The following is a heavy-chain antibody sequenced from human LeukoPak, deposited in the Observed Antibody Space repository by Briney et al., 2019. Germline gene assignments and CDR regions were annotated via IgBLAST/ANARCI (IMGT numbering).Heavy chain of an antibody. CDR2: ISGSGGST. J-gene: IGHJ4*02. CDR3: AKTPSSSGWYGYYFDY. Sequence: PGGSLRLSCAASGFTFSSYAMSWVRQAPGKGLEWVSAISGSGGSTYYADSVKGRFTISRDNSKNTLYLQMNGLRAEDTAVYYCAKTPSSSGWYGYYFDYWGQGTLVTVSS. CDR1: GFTFSSYA. V-gene: IGHV3-23*01. D-gene: IGHD6-19*01.